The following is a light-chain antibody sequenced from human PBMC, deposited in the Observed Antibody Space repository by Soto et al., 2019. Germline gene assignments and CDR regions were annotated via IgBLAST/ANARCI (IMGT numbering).Light chain of an antibody. V-gene: IGKV1-39*01. CDR2: DAS. CDR3: HQTYNTPRT. J-gene: IGKJ1*01. CDR1: QSISTF. Sequence: DIQMPQSPSSLSASVGARVTITCRASQSISTFLNWYQQVPGKAPKLLIHDASRLQSGVPSRFSGSGSGTDFTLTIGSLQPEDFATYYCHQTYNTPRTFGQGTKVEI.